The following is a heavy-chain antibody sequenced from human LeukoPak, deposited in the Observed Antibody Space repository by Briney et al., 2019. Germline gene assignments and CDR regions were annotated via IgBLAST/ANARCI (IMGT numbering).Heavy chain of an antibody. D-gene: IGHD6-13*01. Sequence: GGSLRLSCAASGFTFSSYGMHWVRQAPGKGLEWVTFIRYDGSDKYYADSVKGRFTISRDNAKNSLYLQMNSLRAEDTAVYYCARDSFGRRGSSSWSPENWFDPWGQGTLVTVSS. CDR3: ARDSFGRRGSSSWSPENWFDP. J-gene: IGHJ5*02. CDR1: GFTFSSYG. CDR2: IRYDGSDK. V-gene: IGHV3-30*02.